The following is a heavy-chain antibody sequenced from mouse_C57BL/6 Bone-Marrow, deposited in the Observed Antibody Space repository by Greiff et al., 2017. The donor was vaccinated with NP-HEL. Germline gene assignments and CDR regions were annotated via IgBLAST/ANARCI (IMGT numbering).Heavy chain of an antibody. CDR2: ISSGSSTI. CDR3: ARSFMVTTRGPRAMDY. D-gene: IGHD2-2*01. V-gene: IGHV5-17*01. J-gene: IGHJ4*01. Sequence: EVKLMESGGGLVKPGGSLKLSCAASGFTFSDYGMHWVRQAPEKGLEWVAYISSGSSTIYYADTVKGRFTISRDNAKNTLFLQMTSLRSEDTAMYYCARSFMVTTRGPRAMDYWGQGTSVTVSS. CDR1: GFTFSDYG.